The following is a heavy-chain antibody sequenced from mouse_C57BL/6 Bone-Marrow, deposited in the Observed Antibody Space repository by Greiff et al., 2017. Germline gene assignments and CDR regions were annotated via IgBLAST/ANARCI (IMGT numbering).Heavy chain of an antibody. D-gene: IGHD2-4*01. CDR2: INPGSGGT. Sequence: QVQLQQSGAELVRPGTSVKVSCKASGYAFTNYLIEWVKQRPGQGLEWIGVINPGSGGTNYNEKFKSKATLTVDTSSSTAYMQLSSLTSEDSAVYYCARWFYDYALDYWGQGTTLTVSS. J-gene: IGHJ2*01. CDR3: ARWFYDYALDY. CDR1: GYAFTNYL. V-gene: IGHV1-54*01.